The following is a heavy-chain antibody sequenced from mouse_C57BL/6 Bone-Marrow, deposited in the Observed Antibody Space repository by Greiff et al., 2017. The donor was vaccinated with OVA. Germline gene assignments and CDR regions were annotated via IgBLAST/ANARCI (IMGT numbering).Heavy chain of an antibody. CDR1: GFTFSSYG. CDR3: ARHVYDYLWFAY. J-gene: IGHJ3*01. V-gene: IGHV5-6*01. CDR2: ISSGGSYT. Sequence: EVKLMESGGDLVKPGGSLKLSCAASGFTFSSYGMSWVRQTPDKRLEWVATISSGGSYTYYPDSVKGRFTISRDNAKNTLYLQMSSLKSEDTAMYYCARHVYDYLWFAYWGKGTLVTVSA. D-gene: IGHD2-4*01.